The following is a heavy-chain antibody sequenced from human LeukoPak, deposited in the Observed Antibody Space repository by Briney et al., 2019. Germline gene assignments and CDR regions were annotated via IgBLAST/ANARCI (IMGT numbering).Heavy chain of an antibody. CDR2: INPTSGAT. D-gene: IGHD1-26*01. J-gene: IGHJ4*02. Sequence: ASVKVSCKASGYTFTSNHMHWVRQAPGQGLDWVGWINPTSGATNYAQKFQGRVTMTRDTSISTAYMELSRLTSDDTAVYYCARDWRGSYFPDFWGQGTLVTVSS. CDR1: GYTFTSNH. V-gene: IGHV1-2*02. CDR3: ARDWRGSYFPDF.